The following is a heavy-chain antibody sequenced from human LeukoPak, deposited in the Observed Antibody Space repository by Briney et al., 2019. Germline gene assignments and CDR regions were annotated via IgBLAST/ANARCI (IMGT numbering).Heavy chain of an antibody. J-gene: IGHJ4*02. V-gene: IGHV4-59*01. CDR3: ARGYYDDRSGYCLDY. CDR2: LYYSGST. CDR1: GGSISSYY. Sequence: PSETLPLTCTVSGGSISSYYWSWIRQPPGKGLEWIGYLYYSGSTNYNPSLKSRVTISVDTSKNQFSLKLSSVTAADTALYYCARGYYDDRSGYCLDYRGQGTLVTVSS. D-gene: IGHD3-22*01.